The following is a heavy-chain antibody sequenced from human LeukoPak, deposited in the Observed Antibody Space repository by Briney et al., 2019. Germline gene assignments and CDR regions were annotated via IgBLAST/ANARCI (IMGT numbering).Heavy chain of an antibody. Sequence: GSLRLSRAASGFTFRNYRMNWVRQGPGEGGGGVSYISSSSSTIYYADSVKGRFTISRDNAKNSLYLQMNSLRAEDTAVYYCARSLGSSSVYWGQGTLVTVSS. V-gene: IGHV3-48*04. CDR1: GFTFRNYR. CDR3: ARSLGSSSVY. D-gene: IGHD6-6*01. CDR2: ISSSSSTI. J-gene: IGHJ4*02.